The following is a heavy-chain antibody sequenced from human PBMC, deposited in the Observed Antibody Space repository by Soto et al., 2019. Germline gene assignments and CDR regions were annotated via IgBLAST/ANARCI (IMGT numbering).Heavy chain of an antibody. J-gene: IGHJ4*02. D-gene: IGHD1-7*01. CDR2: IYRTGST. CDR1: GGSFTRNNW. Sequence: PSETRSLTCAVSGGSFTRNNWWTWFRQPPGQGLEWIGEIYRTGSTNYNPSLKSRVTISLDKSENQFSLKVTSLTAADTAVYYCASRDPGTSVDYWGQGTLVTVSS. CDR3: ASRDPGTSVDY. V-gene: IGHV4-4*02.